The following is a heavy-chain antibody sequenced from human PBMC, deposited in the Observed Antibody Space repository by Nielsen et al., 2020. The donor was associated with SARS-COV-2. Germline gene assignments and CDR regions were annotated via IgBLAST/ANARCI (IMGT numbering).Heavy chain of an antibody. J-gene: IGHJ4*02. Sequence: GESLKISCTTSGLTFSRSIIAWVRQAPGKGLEWCSSIHGSGDETHYAGFAKGRFTISRDNSQNTVYLQMNSLRAEDTAIYYCAKEVWFGELLTLDYWGQGALVTVSS. D-gene: IGHD3-10*01. CDR3: AKEVWFGELLTLDY. CDR1: GLTFSRSI. CDR2: IHGSGDET. V-gene: IGHV3-23*01.